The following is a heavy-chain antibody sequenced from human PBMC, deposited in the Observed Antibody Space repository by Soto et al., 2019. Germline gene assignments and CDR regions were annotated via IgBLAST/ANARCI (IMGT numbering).Heavy chain of an antibody. CDR1: GFTVSSNY. Sequence: GGSLRLSCAASGFTVSSNYMSLVRQAPGKGLECVSVIYSGGSTYYADSVKGRFTISRDNSKNTLCLQMNSLRAEDTAVYYCARELHSYYYYGMDVGGQGTTVTVSS. J-gene: IGHJ6*02. CDR3: ARELHSYYYYGMDV. CDR2: IYSGGST. V-gene: IGHV3-53*01.